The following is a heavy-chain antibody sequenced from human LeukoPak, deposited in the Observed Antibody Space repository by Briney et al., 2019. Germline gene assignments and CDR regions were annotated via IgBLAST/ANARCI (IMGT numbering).Heavy chain of an antibody. Sequence: GRSLRLSCAASGLTFDDYAMHWVRQAPGKGLEWVSGISWYSGSIGYADSVEGRFTISRDNAKICLYLQMNSLRAEDMALYYCAKGGVVVVAATYFDYWGQGTLVTVSS. CDR3: AKGGVVVVAATYFDY. V-gene: IGHV3-9*03. CDR1: GLTFDDYA. CDR2: ISWYSGSI. J-gene: IGHJ4*02. D-gene: IGHD2-15*01.